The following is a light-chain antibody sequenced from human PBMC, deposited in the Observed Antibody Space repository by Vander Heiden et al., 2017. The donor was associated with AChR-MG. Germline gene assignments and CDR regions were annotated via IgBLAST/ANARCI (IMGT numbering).Light chain of an antibody. CDR3: QQCGNSPYT. J-gene: IGKJ2*01. CDR1: QSVSSSY. Sequence: EIVLTQSPGTLSLSPGERATLPCRASQSVSSSYLAWYQQKPGQAPRLLIHDASSRANGIPDRFSGSGSGTDFTLTISRLEPEDFAVYYCQQCGNSPYTFGQGTKLEIK. V-gene: IGKV3-20*01. CDR2: DAS.